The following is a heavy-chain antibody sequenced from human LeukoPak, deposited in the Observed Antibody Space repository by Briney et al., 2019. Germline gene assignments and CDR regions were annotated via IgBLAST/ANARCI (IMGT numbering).Heavy chain of an antibody. CDR3: ARCRITMVRGDLYYFDY. Sequence: GGSLRLSCAASGFTFNSYSMNWVRQAPGKGLEWVSSISSSSSYIYFADSVKGRFTISRDNAKNSLYLQMNSLRAEDTAVYYCARCRITMVRGDLYYFDYWGQGTLVTVSS. J-gene: IGHJ4*02. CDR1: GFTFNSYS. V-gene: IGHV3-21*01. CDR2: ISSSSSYI. D-gene: IGHD3-10*01.